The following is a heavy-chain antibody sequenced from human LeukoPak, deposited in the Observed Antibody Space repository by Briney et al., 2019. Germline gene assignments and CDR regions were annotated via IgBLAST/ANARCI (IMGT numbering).Heavy chain of an antibody. CDR2: IYYSGST. CDR1: GGSISSYY. CDR3: ARLFSRSAYSYYYYYMDV. Sequence: PSETLSLTCTVSGGSISSYYWSWIRQPPGKGLEWIGYIYYSGSTNYNPSLKSRVTIPVDTSKNQFSLKLSSVTAADTAVYYCARLFSRSAYSYYYYYMDVWGKGTTVTVSS. V-gene: IGHV4-59*08. D-gene: IGHD3-10*01. J-gene: IGHJ6*03.